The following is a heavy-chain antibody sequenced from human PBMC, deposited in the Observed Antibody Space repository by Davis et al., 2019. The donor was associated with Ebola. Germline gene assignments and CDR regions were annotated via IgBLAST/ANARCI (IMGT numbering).Heavy chain of an antibody. CDR3: ARARGTLFY. Sequence: GESLKISCAASGFTFSSYWMSWVRQAPGKGLEWVANIKQDGSEKYYVDSVKGRFTISRDNAKSSLYLQMNSLRAEDTAVYYCARARGTLFYWGQGTLVTVSS. V-gene: IGHV3-7*01. J-gene: IGHJ4*02. CDR1: GFTFSSYW. D-gene: IGHD3-10*01. CDR2: IKQDGSEK.